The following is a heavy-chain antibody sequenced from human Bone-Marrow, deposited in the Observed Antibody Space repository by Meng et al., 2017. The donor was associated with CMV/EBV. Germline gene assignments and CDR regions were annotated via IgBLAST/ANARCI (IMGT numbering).Heavy chain of an antibody. D-gene: IGHD3-10*01. CDR3: AREFNAPLWVGELWPKAFDI. Sequence: GESQKISCAASGFTSSSYWRSWVRQAPGKGLEWVANKKQDGSEKYYVDSVEGRFTISRDNAKNALYLQMNSLRDEDTAVYYWAREFNAPLWVGELWPKAFDIWGQGTMVTVSS. J-gene: IGHJ3*02. V-gene: IGHV3-7*01. CDR2: KKQDGSEK. CDR1: GFTSSSYW.